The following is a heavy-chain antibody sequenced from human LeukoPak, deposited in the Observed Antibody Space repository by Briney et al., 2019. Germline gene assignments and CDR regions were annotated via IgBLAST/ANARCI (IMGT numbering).Heavy chain of an antibody. V-gene: IGHV4-59*08. D-gene: IGHD3-10*01. Sequence: PSETLSLTCTVSGGSISSHYWSWIRQPPGKGLEWIGYIYHSGSTNYNPSLKSRVTISVDTSKNQFSLKLSSVTAADTAVYYCARHIYYGSGNWFDPWGQGTLVTVSS. CDR1: GGSISSHY. CDR3: ARHIYYGSGNWFDP. CDR2: IYHSGST. J-gene: IGHJ5*02.